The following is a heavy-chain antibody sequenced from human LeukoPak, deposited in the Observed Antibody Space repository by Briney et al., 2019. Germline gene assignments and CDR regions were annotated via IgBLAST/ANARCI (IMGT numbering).Heavy chain of an antibody. J-gene: IGHJ4*02. D-gene: IGHD3-3*01. CDR2: ISGSGGST. Sequence: GGSLRLSCAASGFTFSSYAMSWVRQAPGKGLKWVSAISGSGGSTYYADSVKGRFTISRDNSKNTLYLQMNSLRAEDTAVYYCAKDGTDFWSGYSYLYWGQGTLVTVSS. CDR3: AKDGTDFWSGYSYLY. CDR1: GFTFSSYA. V-gene: IGHV3-23*01.